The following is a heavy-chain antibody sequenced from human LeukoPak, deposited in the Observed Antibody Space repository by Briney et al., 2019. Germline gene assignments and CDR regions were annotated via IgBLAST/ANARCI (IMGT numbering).Heavy chain of an antibody. CDR2: INPNSGGT. CDR3: ARVDIVVVPAARATISRLGN. J-gene: IGHJ4*02. D-gene: IGHD2-2*01. CDR1: GYTFTGYY. Sequence: GASVTVSCKASGYTFTGYYMHWVRQAPGQGLEWMGWINPNSGGTNYAQKFQGRVTMTRDTSISTAYMELSRLRSDDTAVYYCARVDIVVVPAARATISRLGNWGQGTLVTVSS. V-gene: IGHV1-2*02.